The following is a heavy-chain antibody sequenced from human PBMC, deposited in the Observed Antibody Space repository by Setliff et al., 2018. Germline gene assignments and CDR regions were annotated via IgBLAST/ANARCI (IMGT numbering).Heavy chain of an antibody. Sequence: SETLSLTCTVSGGYPSSGNYWGWIRQPPGKGLEWIGCVYYSGNTYYSPSLKSRVTMFVDTSKNQFSLMLYSVTAADTAIYYCARYDSSGYSENYYFDYWGQGTLVTVSS. CDR1: GGYPSSGNY. V-gene: IGHV4-39*07. J-gene: IGHJ4*02. CDR3: ARYDSSGYSENYYFDY. D-gene: IGHD3-22*01. CDR2: VYYSGNT.